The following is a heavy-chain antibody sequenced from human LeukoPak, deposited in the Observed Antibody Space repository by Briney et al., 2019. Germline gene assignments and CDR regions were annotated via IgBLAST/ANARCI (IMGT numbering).Heavy chain of an antibody. V-gene: IGHV3-7*01. CDR1: GFTFSTYW. J-gene: IGHJ4*02. CDR3: ARSATIFGTPDY. CDR2: IKPTGTET. D-gene: IGHD3-3*01. Sequence: GGSLRLSCAASGFTFSTYWMTWVRQAPGKGLEWVANIKPTGTETYYVDPVKGRFTISRDNAKNSLYLQMNSLRAEDTAVYYCARSATIFGTPDYWGQGTLVTVSS.